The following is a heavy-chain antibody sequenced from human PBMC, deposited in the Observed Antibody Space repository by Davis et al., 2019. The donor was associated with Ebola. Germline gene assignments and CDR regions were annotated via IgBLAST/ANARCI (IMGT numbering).Heavy chain of an antibody. CDR3: ARDLIHGSGSYSLLYYYYGMDV. CDR1: GFTFSSFT. CDR2: ISGSGTNT. V-gene: IGHV3-23*01. Sequence: GESLKISCAASGFTFSSFTMAWVRQSPGKGLEWVSAISGSGTNTYYADSVKGRFTISRDNSKNSLYLQMNSLRAEDTAVYYCARDLIHGSGSYSLLYYYYGMDVWGQGTTVTVSS. J-gene: IGHJ6*02. D-gene: IGHD3-10*01.